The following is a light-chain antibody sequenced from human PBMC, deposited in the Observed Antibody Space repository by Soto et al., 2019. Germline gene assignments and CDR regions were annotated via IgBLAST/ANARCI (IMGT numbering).Light chain of an antibody. V-gene: IGKV3-15*01. J-gene: IGKJ5*01. CDR2: GAS. CDR1: QSVSSN. CDR3: QQRSNRPLT. Sequence: EIVVAPAPTPLSLSPGERTTLSFSASQSVSSNLAWYQQKPGQAPRLLIYGASTRATGIPARFSGSGSGTEFTLTISSLQSEDFAVYYCQQRSNRPLTFGQGTRLEIK.